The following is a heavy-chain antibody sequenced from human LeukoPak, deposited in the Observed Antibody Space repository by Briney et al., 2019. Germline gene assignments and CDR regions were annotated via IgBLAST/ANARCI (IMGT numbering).Heavy chain of an antibody. J-gene: IGHJ3*02. CDR1: GFTFSSYW. D-gene: IGHD7-27*01. Sequence: GGSLRLSCAASGFTFSSYWMSWVRQAPGKGLEWVSSISSSSSYIYYADSVKGRFTISRDNAKNSLYLQMNSLRAEDTAVYYCARDSGHHAFDIWGQGTMVTVSS. CDR2: ISSSSSYI. CDR3: ARDSGHHAFDI. V-gene: IGHV3-21*01.